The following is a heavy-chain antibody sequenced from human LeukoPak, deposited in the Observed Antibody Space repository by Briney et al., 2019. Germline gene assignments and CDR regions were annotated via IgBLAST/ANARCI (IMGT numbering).Heavy chain of an antibody. J-gene: IGHJ4*02. CDR2: IIPIFGTA. CDR3: ARDLRYYGSGSPFGY. Sequence: SVTVSCKASGGTFSSYAISWVRQAPGQGLEWMGGIIPIFGTANYAQRFQGRVTITADESTSTAYMEQSSLRSEDTAVYYCARDLRYYGSGSPFGYWGQGTLVTVSS. CDR1: GGTFSSYA. V-gene: IGHV1-69*13. D-gene: IGHD3-10*01.